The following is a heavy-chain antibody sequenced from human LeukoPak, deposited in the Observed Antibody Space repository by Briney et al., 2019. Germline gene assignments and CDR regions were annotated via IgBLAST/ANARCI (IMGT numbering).Heavy chain of an antibody. CDR2: ITNSGGGT. CDR3: AKDLWTDSSGWNYFDY. CDR1: GFTFTRYA. V-gene: IGHV3-23*01. J-gene: IGHJ4*02. D-gene: IGHD6-19*01. Sequence: GGSLRLSCAASGFTFTRYAMGWVRQAPGKGLEWVSCITNSGGGTFYADSVKGRFTIARDNSKNTLYLQMNSLRAEDTAVYYFAKDLWTDSSGWNYFDYWGQGTLVTVSS.